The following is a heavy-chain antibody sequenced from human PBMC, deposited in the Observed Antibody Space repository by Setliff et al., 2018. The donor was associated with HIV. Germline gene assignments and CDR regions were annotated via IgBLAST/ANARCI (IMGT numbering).Heavy chain of an antibody. CDR2: ISSSGAHI. V-gene: IGHV3-21*06. CDR1: EFTFSSYS. J-gene: IGHJ6*02. CDR3: ARLREYYSYGMDV. Sequence: LRLSCAASEFTFSSYSMNWVRQAPGTGLEWVASISSSGAHIFYAESLKGRFSVSRDNGRNSLFLQMNSLRAEDTAVYYCARLREYYSYGMDVWGQGTTVTVSS.